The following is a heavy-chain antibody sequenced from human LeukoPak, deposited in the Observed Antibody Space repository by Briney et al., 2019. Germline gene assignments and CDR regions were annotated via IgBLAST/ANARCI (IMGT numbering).Heavy chain of an antibody. V-gene: IGHV3-30*03. CDR1: GFTFSNYV. CDR2: ISYEGTNK. Sequence: PGESLTLSCAASGFTFSNYVIHWVRQAPGKGLEWLAVISYEGTNKYYADFVKGRFTISRDHSQSTVDLQMNTLGGADTAVYYCVRSPTYYNMDVWGKGTTVTVSS. J-gene: IGHJ6*03. CDR3: VRSPTYYNMDV.